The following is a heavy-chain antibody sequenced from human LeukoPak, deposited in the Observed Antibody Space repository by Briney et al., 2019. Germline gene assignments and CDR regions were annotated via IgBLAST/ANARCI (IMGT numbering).Heavy chain of an antibody. D-gene: IGHD2-15*01. CDR3: ARYCSVGSCYAFDI. Sequence: GSLRLSCAASGFTFSSYSMNWVRQAPGKGLEWVSSISSSSSYIYYADSVKGRFTISRDNAKNSLYLQMNSLRAEDTAVYYCARYCSVGSCYAFDIWGQGTMVTVSS. J-gene: IGHJ3*02. V-gene: IGHV3-21*01. CDR1: GFTFSSYS. CDR2: ISSSSSYI.